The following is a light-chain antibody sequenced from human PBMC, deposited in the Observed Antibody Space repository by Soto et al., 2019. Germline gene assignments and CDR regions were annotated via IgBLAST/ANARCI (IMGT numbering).Light chain of an antibody. Sequence: QSALTQPASVSGSPGQSITISCTGTSSDVGGYNYVSWYQQHPGKAPKLMIYEVSNRPSGVSNRFSGSMSGNTASLAISGLQAAVEADYYRSSYTSSSTYVVFGGGTKLTVL. J-gene: IGLJ2*01. CDR3: SSYTSSSTYVV. CDR2: EVS. V-gene: IGLV2-14*01. CDR1: SSDVGGYNY.